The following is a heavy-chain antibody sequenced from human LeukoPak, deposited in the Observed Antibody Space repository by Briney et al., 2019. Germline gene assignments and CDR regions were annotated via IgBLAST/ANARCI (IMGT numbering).Heavy chain of an antibody. CDR2: IYYSGST. Sequence: SETLSLTCTVSGGSISSYYWSWIRQPPGKGLEWIGYIYYSGSTNYNTSLKSRVTISVDTSKNQFSLKLSSVTAADTAVYYCARNQPRYYYYYTDVWGKGTTVTVSS. CDR1: GGSISSYY. D-gene: IGHD1-14*01. J-gene: IGHJ6*03. V-gene: IGHV4-59*08. CDR3: ARNQPRYYYYYTDV.